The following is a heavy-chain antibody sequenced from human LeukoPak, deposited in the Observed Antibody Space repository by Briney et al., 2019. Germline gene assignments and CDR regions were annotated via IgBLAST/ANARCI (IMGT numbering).Heavy chain of an antibody. CDR2: IYYSGST. D-gene: IGHD4-17*01. V-gene: IGHV4-39*07. CDR1: GGSISNYY. CDR3: QTTGDAFDI. Sequence: SETLSLTCTVSGGSISNYYWGWIRQPPGKGLEWIGSIYYSGSTYYNPSLKSRVTISVDTSKNQFSLKLSSVTAADTAVYYCQTTGDAFDIWGQGTMVTVSS. J-gene: IGHJ3*02.